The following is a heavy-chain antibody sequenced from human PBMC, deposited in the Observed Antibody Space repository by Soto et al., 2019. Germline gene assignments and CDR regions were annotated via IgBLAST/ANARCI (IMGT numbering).Heavy chain of an antibody. Sequence: GASVKVSCKASGYTFTGSVMHWVRQAPGQRLEWMGWINTGNGITQYSQRFQGRVTLTSDTSASTADMELSNLRSEDTALYYCAFEIDAITVTTLDFWGQGTLVTVSS. D-gene: IGHD4-17*01. CDR2: INTGNGIT. V-gene: IGHV1-3*04. CDR1: GYTFTGSV. J-gene: IGHJ4*02. CDR3: AFEIDAITVTTLDF.